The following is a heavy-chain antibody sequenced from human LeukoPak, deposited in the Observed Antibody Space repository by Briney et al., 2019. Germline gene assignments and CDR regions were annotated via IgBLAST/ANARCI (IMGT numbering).Heavy chain of an antibody. Sequence: PSETLSLTCTVSGGSVSSTTYYWGWIRQPPGKGLEWIGNIYYSGTTYYNPSLKSRVTISLETSKNQFSLKLSSVTAADTAIYYCARHRPPSYGSGSQGKDYWGQGTLVTVSS. CDR1: GGSVSSTTYY. CDR2: IYYSGTT. CDR3: ARHRPPSYGSGSQGKDY. J-gene: IGHJ4*02. D-gene: IGHD3-10*01. V-gene: IGHV4-39*01.